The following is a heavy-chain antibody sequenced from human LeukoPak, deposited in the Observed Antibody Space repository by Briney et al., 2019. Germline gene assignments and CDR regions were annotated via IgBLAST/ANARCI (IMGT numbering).Heavy chain of an antibody. Sequence: GGSLRLSCAASGLTFTSYGVHCVRQAPGKGLEWVAVISYDGSNKFYADSVKGRFTISRDNSKSTLYLQMNSLRTEDTAVYYGGGRLLVGAMAGGEDYFDHWGQGTLVTVSA. CDR3: GGRLLVGAMAGGEDYFDH. CDR1: GLTFTSYG. J-gene: IGHJ4*02. D-gene: IGHD3-16*01. CDR2: ISYDGSNK. V-gene: IGHV3-30*03.